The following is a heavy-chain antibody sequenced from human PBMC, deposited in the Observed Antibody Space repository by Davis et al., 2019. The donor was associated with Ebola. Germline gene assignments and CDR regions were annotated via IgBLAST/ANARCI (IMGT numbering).Heavy chain of an antibody. Sequence: SETLSLTCTVSGGSMSSYYWSWIRQPPGKGLEWIGNIYYSGSTNYNPSLKSRVTISVDTSKNQFSLQLNSVTPEDTAVYYCARELRYCSSTSCYLYYYYYMDVWGKGTTVTVSS. CDR2: IYYSGST. CDR1: GGSMSSYY. D-gene: IGHD2-2*01. CDR3: ARELRYCSSTSCYLYYYYYMDV. V-gene: IGHV4-59*12. J-gene: IGHJ6*03.